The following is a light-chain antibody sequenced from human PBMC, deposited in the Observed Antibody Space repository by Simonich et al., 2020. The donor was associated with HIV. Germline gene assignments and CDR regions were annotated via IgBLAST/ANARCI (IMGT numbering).Light chain of an antibody. V-gene: IGKV3-15*01. CDR2: GAS. Sequence: EILMTQSPATLSVSPGERAPLSCRTSRNVASNLAWYQQKPGQAPRLLIYGASSRATGIPARFSGSGFGTEFTLTISSMQSEDFAVYYCQQYNNWPSPFTFGPGTKVDIK. J-gene: IGKJ3*01. CDR1: RNVASN. CDR3: QQYNNWPSPFT.